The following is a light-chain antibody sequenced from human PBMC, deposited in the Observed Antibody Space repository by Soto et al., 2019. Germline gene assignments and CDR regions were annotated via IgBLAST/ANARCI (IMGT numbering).Light chain of an antibody. Sequence: DIQMTQSPSAMSASVGDRVTITCRASQGISNHLVWFQQRPGKVPKRLIYDASSLQTGVPSRFRGSGSGTDFTLTISSLQPEYFAYYYCLQHTNFPFTFGQGTRVE. V-gene: IGKV1-17*03. CDR2: DAS. J-gene: IGKJ5*01. CDR1: QGISNH. CDR3: LQHTNFPFT.